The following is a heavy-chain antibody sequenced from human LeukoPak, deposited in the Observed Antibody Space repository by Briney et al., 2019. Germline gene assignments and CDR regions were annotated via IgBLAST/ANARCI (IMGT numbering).Heavy chain of an antibody. J-gene: IGHJ6*03. CDR1: GGSIRSYY. CDR3: ARGPVCSNTICRYYYMDV. V-gene: IGHV4-4*07. CDR2: IYTSGSS. Sequence: NPSETLSLTCTVSGGSIRSYYWSWIRQPAGKGLEWIGRIYTSGSSNYNPSLKSRVTMSVDTSKNQFSLKLSSVTAADTAVYYCARGPVCSNTICRYYYMDVWGKGTTVTISS. D-gene: IGHD2-2*01.